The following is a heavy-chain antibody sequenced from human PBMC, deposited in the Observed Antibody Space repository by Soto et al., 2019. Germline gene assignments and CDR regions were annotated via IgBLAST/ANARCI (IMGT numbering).Heavy chain of an antibody. V-gene: IGHV1-18*01. CDR2: ISAYNGNT. D-gene: IGHD3-3*01. J-gene: IGHJ5*02. Sequence: ASVKVSCKASGYTFTSYGISWVRQAPGQGLEWMGWISAYNGNTNYAQKLQGRVTMTTDTSTSTAYMELRSLRSDDTAVYYCARDSPFFGVVIRTPFDPWGQGTLVTVSS. CDR3: ARDSPFFGVVIRTPFDP. CDR1: GYTFTSYG.